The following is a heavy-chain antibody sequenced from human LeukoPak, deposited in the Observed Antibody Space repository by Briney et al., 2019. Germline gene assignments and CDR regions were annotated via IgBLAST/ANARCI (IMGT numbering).Heavy chain of an antibody. Sequence: GGTLRLSCGASGFTFSTYGMTWVRQAPGKGLEWVSGMSDSGTNTYYADSVKGRFTISRDNSKNTLYLQMNSLRAEDTAVYYCARDRAPKYFDYWGQGTLVTVSS. V-gene: IGHV3-23*01. J-gene: IGHJ4*02. CDR3: ARDRAPKYFDY. CDR1: GFTFSTYG. CDR2: MSDSGTNT.